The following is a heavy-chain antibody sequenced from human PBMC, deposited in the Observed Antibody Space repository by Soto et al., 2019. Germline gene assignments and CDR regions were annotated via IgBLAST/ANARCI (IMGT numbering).Heavy chain of an antibody. D-gene: IGHD3-10*01. CDR3: ARGVTVGRGPIIIVYHFDY. J-gene: IGHJ4*02. Sequence: SETLSLTCAVSGGSISSYYWWIWVRQAPAXGLEWIGEIYHTGGTNSNPSLESRVTISVDKSKNQFSLKLNSLTAADTAVYYCARGVTVGRGPIIIVYHFDYWGQGTLATVSS. CDR1: GGSISSYYW. V-gene: IGHV4-4*02. CDR2: IYHTGGT.